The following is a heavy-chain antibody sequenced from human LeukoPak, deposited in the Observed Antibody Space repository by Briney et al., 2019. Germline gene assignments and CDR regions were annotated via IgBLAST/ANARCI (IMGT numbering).Heavy chain of an antibody. V-gene: IGHV4-34*01. Sequence: SETLSLTCAVYGGSFSGYYRSWIRQPPGKGLEWIGEINHSGSTNYNPSLKSRVTISVDTSKNQFSLRLSSVTAADTAMYYCAREDNSGYFDYWGQGTLVTVSS. CDR1: GGSFSGYY. CDR3: AREDNSGYFDY. J-gene: IGHJ4*02. D-gene: IGHD6-19*01. CDR2: INHSGST.